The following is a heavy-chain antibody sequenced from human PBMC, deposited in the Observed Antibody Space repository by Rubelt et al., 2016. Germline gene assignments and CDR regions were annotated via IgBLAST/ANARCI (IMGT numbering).Heavy chain of an antibody. V-gene: IGHV3-74*01. CDR1: GFTFSRYA. CDR3: ARDGSWGGKESAFDI. Sequence: SRGGLVQPGGSLRVSCAASGFTFSRYAMNWVRQAPGKGLVWVSRIKSDGSSTSYADSVKGRFTISRDNAKNTLYLQMNSLRAEDTAVYYCARDGSWGGKESAFDIWGQGTMVTVSS. CDR2: IKSDGSST. J-gene: IGHJ3*02. D-gene: IGHD4-23*01.